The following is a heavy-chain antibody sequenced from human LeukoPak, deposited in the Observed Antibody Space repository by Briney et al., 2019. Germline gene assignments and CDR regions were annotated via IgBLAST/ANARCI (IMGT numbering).Heavy chain of an antibody. Sequence: ASVKVSCKASGYTFTSYDINWVRQATGQGLEWMGWMNPNSGNTGYAQKFQGRVTMTTNTSISTAYMELSSLRSEDTAVYYCARGLGYCSSTSCYWVGGDAFDIWGQGTMVTVSS. CDR2: MNPNSGNT. CDR3: ARGLGYCSSTSCYWVGGDAFDI. J-gene: IGHJ3*02. V-gene: IGHV1-8*01. CDR1: GYTFTSYD. D-gene: IGHD2-2*01.